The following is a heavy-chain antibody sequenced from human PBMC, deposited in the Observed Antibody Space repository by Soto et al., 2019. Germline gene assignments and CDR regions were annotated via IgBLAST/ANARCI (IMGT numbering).Heavy chain of an antibody. Sequence: QVQLVQSGAEVKKPGASVKVSCKASGYTFTSYGISWVRQAPGQRLEWLGWISAYNDHTNYAQKLQDRVTMTTDTSTRTAYMELRSLRFDDTAGYYCARAYEFWRCYSNLDYWGQGTLVTVSS. CDR2: ISAYNDHT. V-gene: IGHV1-18*01. D-gene: IGHD3-3*01. J-gene: IGHJ4*02. CDR1: GYTFTSYG. CDR3: ARAYEFWRCYSNLDY.